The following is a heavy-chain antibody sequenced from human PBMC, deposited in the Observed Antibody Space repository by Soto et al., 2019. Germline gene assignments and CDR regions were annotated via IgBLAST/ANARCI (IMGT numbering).Heavy chain of an antibody. V-gene: IGHV3-7*01. CDR3: AGVKFGYSNYDGNYYYYMDV. Sequence: GGSLRLSCAASGFTFSSYWMSWVRQAPGKGLEWVANIKQDGSEKYYVDSVKGRFTISRDNAKNSLYLQMNSLRAEDTAVYYCAGVKFGYSNYDGNYYYYMDVWGKGTTVTVSS. CDR2: IKQDGSEK. D-gene: IGHD4-4*01. CDR1: GFTFSSYW. J-gene: IGHJ6*03.